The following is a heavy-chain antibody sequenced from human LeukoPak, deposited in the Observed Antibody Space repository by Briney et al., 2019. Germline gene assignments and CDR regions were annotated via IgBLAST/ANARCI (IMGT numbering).Heavy chain of an antibody. D-gene: IGHD3-10*01. V-gene: IGHV3-21*04. CDR3: ARQGGSGSSEGDWFDP. CDR1: GFTFSSYS. CDR2: ISSSSSYI. Sequence: GGSLRLSCAASGFTFSSYSMNWVRQAPGKGLEWVSSISSSSSYIYYADSVKGRFTISRDNAKNSLYLQMNSLGAEDMALYYCARQGGSGSSEGDWFDPWGQGTLVTVSS. J-gene: IGHJ5*02.